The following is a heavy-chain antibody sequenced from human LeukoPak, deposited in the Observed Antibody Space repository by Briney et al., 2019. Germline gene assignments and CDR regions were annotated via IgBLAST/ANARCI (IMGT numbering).Heavy chain of an antibody. CDR3: ARERRDDGAFDI. V-gene: IGHV1-46*01. Sequence: ASVKVSCKASGYAFTSYYMHWVRQAPGQGLEWMGIINPSGGSTSYAQKFQGRVTMTRDMSTSTVYMELSSLRSEDTAVYYCARERRDDGAFDIWGQGTMVTVSS. J-gene: IGHJ3*02. CDR1: GYAFTSYY. D-gene: IGHD3-16*01. CDR2: INPSGGST.